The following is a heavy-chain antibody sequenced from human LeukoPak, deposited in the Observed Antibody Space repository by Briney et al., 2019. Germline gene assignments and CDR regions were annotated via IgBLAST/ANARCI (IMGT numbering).Heavy chain of an antibody. CDR2: IIPIFGTA. CDR3: ARTIVGATGVDAFDI. V-gene: IGHV1-69*06. CDR1: GGTFSSYA. Sequence: SVKVSCKASGGTFSSYAISWVRQAPGQGLEWMGGIIPIFGTANYAQKFQGRVTITADKSTSTAYMELSSLRSEDTAVCYCARTIVGATGVDAFDIWGQGTMVTVSS. D-gene: IGHD1-26*01. J-gene: IGHJ3*02.